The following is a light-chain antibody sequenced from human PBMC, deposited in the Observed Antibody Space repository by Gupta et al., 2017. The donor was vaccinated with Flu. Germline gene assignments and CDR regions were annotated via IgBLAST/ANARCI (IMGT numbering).Light chain of an antibody. CDR3: QSLDSDSLHWV. V-gene: IGLV6-57*03. J-gene: IGLJ3*02. CDR1: SSSIVSAF. CDR2: EDD. Sequence: TVSLTLNSSSIVSAFVQWCPQRPGSAPTTVIYEDDQRHGGVPDRFSGSIDSYSNSASLTITGLRPEEEADYYCQSLDSDSLHWVFGGGTKLTVL.